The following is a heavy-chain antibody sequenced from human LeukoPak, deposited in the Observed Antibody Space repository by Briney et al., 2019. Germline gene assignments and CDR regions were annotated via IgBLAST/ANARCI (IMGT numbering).Heavy chain of an antibody. CDR1: GYTFTSYD. J-gene: IGHJ4*02. CDR2: MNPNSGNT. V-gene: IGHV1-8*03. Sequence: ASVKVSCKASGYTFTSYDINWVRQATGQGLEWMGWMNPNSGNTGYAQKSQGRVTITRNTSISTAYMELSSLRSEDTAVYYCARAGYYDSSGYYFNRYYFDYWGQGTLVTVSS. D-gene: IGHD3-22*01. CDR3: ARAGYYDSSGYYFNRYYFDY.